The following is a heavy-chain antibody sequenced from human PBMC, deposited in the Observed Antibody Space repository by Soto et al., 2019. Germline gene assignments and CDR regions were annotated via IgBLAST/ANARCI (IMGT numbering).Heavy chain of an antibody. CDR2: IWFDGSNK. CDR3: ATTGPF. J-gene: IGHJ4*02. V-gene: IGHV3-33*01. Sequence: GGSLRLSCAASGFTFSSYGMHWVRQAPGKGLEWVAVIWFDGSNKFYADSVKGRFTISRDNSKNTVSLQMNSLRDEDSAAYYCATTGPFWGQGTLVTVSS. CDR1: GFTFSSYG.